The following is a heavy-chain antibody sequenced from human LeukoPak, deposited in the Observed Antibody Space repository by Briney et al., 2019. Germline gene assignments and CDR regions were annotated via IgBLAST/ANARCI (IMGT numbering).Heavy chain of an antibody. CDR2: INSDGSST. V-gene: IGHV3-74*01. Sequence: GGSLRLSCAASGFTFSSYWMHWVRQAPGKGLVWVSRINSDGSSTSYADSVKGRFTISRDNAKNTLYLQMNSLRAEDTAVYYCARVSIAVAVHFDYWGQGTLVTVPS. D-gene: IGHD6-19*01. J-gene: IGHJ4*02. CDR3: ARVSIAVAVHFDY. CDR1: GFTFSSYW.